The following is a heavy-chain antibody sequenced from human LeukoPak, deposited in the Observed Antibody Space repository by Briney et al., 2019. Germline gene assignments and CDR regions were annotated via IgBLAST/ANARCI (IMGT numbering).Heavy chain of an antibody. CDR3: AGRSSTSWSSFDY. Sequence: GGSLRLSCAASGFTFSSYGMHWVRQAPGKGLEWVAFIRYDGSNKYYADSVKGRFTISRDNSKNTLYLQMNSLRAEDTAVYYCAGRSSTSWSSFDYWGPGTLVTVSS. V-gene: IGHV3-30*02. CDR2: IRYDGSNK. CDR1: GFTFSSYG. D-gene: IGHD2-2*01. J-gene: IGHJ4*02.